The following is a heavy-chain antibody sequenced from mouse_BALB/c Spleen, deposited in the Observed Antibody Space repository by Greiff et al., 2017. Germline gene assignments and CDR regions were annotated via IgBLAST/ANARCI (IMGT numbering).Heavy chain of an antibody. CDR1: GFTFSSYG. Sequence: EVKLVESGGDLVKPGGSLKLSCAASGFTFSSYGMSWVRQTPDKRLEWVATISSGGSYTYYPDSVKGRFTISRDNAKNTLYLQMSSLKSEDTAMYYCARLYGNGYAMDYWGQGTSVTVSS. CDR3: ARLYGNGYAMDY. J-gene: IGHJ4*01. D-gene: IGHD2-1*01. V-gene: IGHV5-6*01. CDR2: ISSGGSYT.